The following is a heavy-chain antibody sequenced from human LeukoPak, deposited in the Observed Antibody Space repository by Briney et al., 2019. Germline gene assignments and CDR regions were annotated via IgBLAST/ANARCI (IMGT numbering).Heavy chain of an antibody. CDR3: ARAWYSGRDLTYTYFEY. Sequence: SETLSLTCVVSGYYISRVYYWGWIRQPPGKGLEWIGCIYQSWSTYYNPSLRRLDTLLGDTSKNQCSLKLRSVTAADTAGYSCARAWYSGRDLTYTYFEYWGKEPWSPSPQ. CDR2: IYQSWST. V-gene: IGHV4-38-2*01. D-gene: IGHD1-26*01. J-gene: IGHJ4*01. CDR1: GYYISRVYY.